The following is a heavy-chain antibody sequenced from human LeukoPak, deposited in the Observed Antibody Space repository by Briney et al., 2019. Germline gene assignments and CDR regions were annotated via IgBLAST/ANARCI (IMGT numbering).Heavy chain of an antibody. CDR1: GYTFTSYD. V-gene: IGHV1-8*01. CDR3: ARGMVVPAAIQGNWFDP. J-gene: IGHJ5*02. Sequence: ASVKVSCKASGYTFTSYDINWVRQATGQGLEWMGWMNPNSGNTGYAQKFQGRVTMTRNTSISTAYMELSSLRSEDTAVYYCARGMVVPAAIQGNWFDPWGQGTLVTVSS. CDR2: MNPNSGNT. D-gene: IGHD2-2*02.